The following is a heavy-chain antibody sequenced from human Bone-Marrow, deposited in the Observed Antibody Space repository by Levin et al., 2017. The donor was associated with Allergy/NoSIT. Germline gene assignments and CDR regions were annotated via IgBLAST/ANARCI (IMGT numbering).Heavy chain of an antibody. V-gene: IGHV3-66*02. Sequence: RAGGSLRLSCAASGFAVRTNYMSWVRQAPGKGLEWVSIIHSGDTAYYADSVKGRFTISRDNSKNLLYLQMNSLRPEDTAVYYCARELNTVTTTAYYFDYWGQGTLVTVSS. CDR2: IHSGDTA. CDR3: ARELNTVTTTAYYFDY. CDR1: GFAVRTNY. D-gene: IGHD4-17*01. J-gene: IGHJ4*02.